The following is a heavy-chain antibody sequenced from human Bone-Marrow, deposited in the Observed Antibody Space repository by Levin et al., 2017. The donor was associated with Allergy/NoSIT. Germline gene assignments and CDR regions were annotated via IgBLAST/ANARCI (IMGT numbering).Heavy chain of an antibody. J-gene: IGHJ4*02. V-gene: IGHV3-30-3*01. Sequence: GGSLRLSCAASGFTFSSYAMHWVRQAPGKGLEWVAVISYDGSNKYYADSVKGRFTISRDNSKNTLYLQMNSLRAEDTAVYYCARDWDMLTGYSDYWGQGTLVTVSS. CDR2: ISYDGSNK. CDR1: GFTFSSYA. D-gene: IGHD3-9*01. CDR3: ARDWDMLTGYSDY.